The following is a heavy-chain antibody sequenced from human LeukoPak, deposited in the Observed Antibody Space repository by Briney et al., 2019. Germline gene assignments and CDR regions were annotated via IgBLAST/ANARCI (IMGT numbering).Heavy chain of an antibody. J-gene: IGHJ5*02. V-gene: IGHV4-39*07. CDR1: GGSISTSNYY. Sequence: PSETLSLTCTVSGGSISTSNYYWGWIRQPPGKGLEWIGNIFYSGSTYYNPSLKSRVTISVDTSKNQFSLKLSSVTAADTAVYYCARDHSYYYGSGINWFDPWGQGTLVTVSS. D-gene: IGHD3-10*01. CDR2: IFYSGST. CDR3: ARDHSYYYGSGINWFDP.